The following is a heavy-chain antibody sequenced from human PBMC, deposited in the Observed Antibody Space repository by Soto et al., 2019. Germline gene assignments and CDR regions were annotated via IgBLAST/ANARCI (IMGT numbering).Heavy chain of an antibody. Sequence: PSETLSLTCTVSGGSISSGGYYWSWIRQHPGKGLEWIGYIYYSGSTYYNPSLKSRVTISVDTSKNQFSLKLSSVTAADTAVYYCARDRSGYDSSGYYPSEYYFDYWGRGTLVTVSS. CDR3: ARDRSGYDSSGYYPSEYYFDY. CDR2: IYYSGST. J-gene: IGHJ4*02. V-gene: IGHV4-31*03. D-gene: IGHD3-22*01. CDR1: GGSISSGGYY.